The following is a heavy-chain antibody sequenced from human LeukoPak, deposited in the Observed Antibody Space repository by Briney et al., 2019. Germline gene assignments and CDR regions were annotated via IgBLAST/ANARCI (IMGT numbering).Heavy chain of an antibody. CDR1: AGCISSYY. Sequence: SGTLPLTCTVSAGCISSYYWSWIRQPPGKGLEWIGYIYTRGSTNYSPSLKSRVTISSDTTKNQFSLKLISVTAADTAVYYCARQPVPGTYYFDYWGQGTLVTVSS. CDR3: ARQPVPGTYYFDY. V-gene: IGHV4-4*09. D-gene: IGHD6-19*01. CDR2: IYTRGST. J-gene: IGHJ4*02.